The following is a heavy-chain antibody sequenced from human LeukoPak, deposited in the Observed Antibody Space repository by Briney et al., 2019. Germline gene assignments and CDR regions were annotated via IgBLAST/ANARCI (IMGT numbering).Heavy chain of an antibody. Sequence: PSETLSLTCTVSGGSISSGSYYWGWIRQPPGKGLEWTASISYSGTTYYNPSLKSRVTISVDTSKNQFSLKLTSVTAADTAVYYCARISRPADRTVGPYYMNVWGKGATVTVSS. CDR3: ARISRPADRTVGPYYMNV. J-gene: IGHJ6*03. V-gene: IGHV4-39*01. CDR1: GGSISSGSYY. CDR2: ISYSGTT. D-gene: IGHD1-26*01.